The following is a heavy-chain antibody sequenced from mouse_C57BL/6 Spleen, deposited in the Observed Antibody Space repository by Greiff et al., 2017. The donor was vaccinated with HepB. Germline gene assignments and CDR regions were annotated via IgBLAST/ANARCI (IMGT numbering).Heavy chain of an antibody. J-gene: IGHJ2*01. D-gene: IGHD1-1*01. CDR1: GYTFTSYW. V-gene: IGHV1-61*01. Sequence: QVQLKQPGAELVRPGSSVKLSCKASGYTFTSYWMDWVKQRPGQGLEWIGNIYPSDSETHYNQKFKDKATLTVDKSSSTAYMQLSSLTSEDSAVYYCARRVPYGSPFDYWGQGTTLTVSS. CDR2: IYPSDSET. CDR3: ARRVPYGSPFDY.